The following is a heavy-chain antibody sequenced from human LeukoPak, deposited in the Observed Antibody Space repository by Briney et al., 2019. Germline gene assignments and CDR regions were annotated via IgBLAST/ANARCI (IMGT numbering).Heavy chain of an antibody. J-gene: IGHJ3*02. CDR2: IYSSGST. Sequence: PSQTLSLTCTVSGGSISSGGYYWSWIRQPAGKGLEWIGRIYSSGSTNYNPSLKSRVTMSVDTSKNQFSLKLTSVTAADTAVYYCARVTYSSSSISVDAFNIWGQGTVVTVSS. CDR3: ARVTYSSSSISVDAFNI. D-gene: IGHD6-6*01. V-gene: IGHV4-61*02. CDR1: GGSISSGGYY.